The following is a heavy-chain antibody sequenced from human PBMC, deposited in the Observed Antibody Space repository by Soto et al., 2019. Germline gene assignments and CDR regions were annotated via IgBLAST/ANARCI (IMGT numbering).Heavy chain of an antibody. CDR1: GCTFSSYA. CDR2: IIPIFGTA. Sequence: ASVKVSGKASGCTFSSYAISWVRQAPGQGLEWMVGIIPIFGTANYAQKFQGRVTITADESTSTAYMELSSLRSEPTGGYYCARDLGYCSGGSRSAALGGFDIWGQGKIVT. D-gene: IGHD2-15*01. CDR3: ARDLGYCSGGSRSAALGGFDI. J-gene: IGHJ3*02. V-gene: IGHV1-69*13.